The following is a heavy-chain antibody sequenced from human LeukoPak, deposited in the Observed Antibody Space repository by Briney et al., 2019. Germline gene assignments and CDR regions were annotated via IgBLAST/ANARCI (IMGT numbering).Heavy chain of an antibody. D-gene: IGHD2-21*02. CDR3: ARCSGGDCYFVPD. CDR1: GGSFSSYY. CDR2: IYYSGST. V-gene: IGHV4-59*01. J-gene: IGHJ4*02. Sequence: KPSETLSLTCAVYGGSFSSYYWSWIRQPPGKGLEWIGYIYYSGSTNYNPSLKSRVTISVDTSKNQFSLKLSSVTAADTAVYYCARCSGGDCYFVPDWGQGTLVTVSS.